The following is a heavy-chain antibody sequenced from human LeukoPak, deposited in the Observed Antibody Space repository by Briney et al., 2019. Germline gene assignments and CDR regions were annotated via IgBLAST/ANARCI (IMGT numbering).Heavy chain of an antibody. CDR1: GFTFSSYA. Sequence: GGSLRLSCAASGFTFSSYAMHWVRQAPGKGLEWVAVISYDGSNKYYADSVKGRFTISRDNSKNTLYVQMNSLRAEDTAVYYCAKRSGDLYSSSWLPHYYFDYWGQGTLVTVSS. D-gene: IGHD6-13*01. J-gene: IGHJ4*02. V-gene: IGHV3-30-3*01. CDR2: ISYDGSNK. CDR3: AKRSGDLYSSSWLPHYYFDY.